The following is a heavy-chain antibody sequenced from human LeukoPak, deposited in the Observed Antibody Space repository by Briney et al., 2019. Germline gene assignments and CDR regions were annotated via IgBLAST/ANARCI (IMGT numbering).Heavy chain of an antibody. V-gene: IGHV3-11*06. D-gene: IGHD6-19*01. CDR3: AREYSSGWYSSFHFDY. J-gene: IGHJ4*02. CDR1: GFTFSDYY. CDR2: ISSSSSYT. Sequence: GGSLRLSCAASGFTFSDYYMSWIRQAPGKGLEWVSHISSSSSYTNYADSVKGRFTISRDNAKNSLYLQMNSLRAEDTAVYYCAREYSSGWYSSFHFDYWGQGTLVTVSS.